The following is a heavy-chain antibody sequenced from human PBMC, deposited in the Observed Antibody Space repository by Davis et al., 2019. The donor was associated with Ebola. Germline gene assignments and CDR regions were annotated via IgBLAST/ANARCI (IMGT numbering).Heavy chain of an antibody. D-gene: IGHD3-10*01. Sequence: PGGSLRLSCAASGFSFSSYWMHWVRQAPGKGLVWVSRIKTDGSSTGYGDSVQGRFTISRDNAKNTLYLQMNGLRDDDTAVYYCARGHRGDDAFDIWGQGTMVTVSS. CDR2: IKTDGSST. CDR1: GFSFSSYW. V-gene: IGHV3-74*01. J-gene: IGHJ3*02. CDR3: ARGHRGDDAFDI.